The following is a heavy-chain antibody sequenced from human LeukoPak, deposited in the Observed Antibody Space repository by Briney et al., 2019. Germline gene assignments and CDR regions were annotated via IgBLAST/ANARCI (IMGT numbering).Heavy chain of an antibody. V-gene: IGHV4-59*01. CDR2: IYYSGNT. J-gene: IGHJ3*02. CDR3: ARTADSFHI. CDR1: GGSISSYY. Sequence: SETLSLTCTVSGGSISSYYWSWIRQPPGKGLEWIGDIYYSGNTNYNPSLKSRVTISVDTSKSQFSLKLSSVTAADTAVYYCARTADSFHIWGQGTMVTVSS.